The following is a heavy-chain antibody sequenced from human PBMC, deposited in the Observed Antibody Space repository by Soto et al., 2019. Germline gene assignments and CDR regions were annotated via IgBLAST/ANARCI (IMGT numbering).Heavy chain of an antibody. CDR3: ARAGGYSSTSQHKTAYDMDV. D-gene: IGHD6-19*01. Sequence: GGSLRLSCAVSGSTFNSYSMNWVRQAPGKGLEWVSSISSFSNYMYYTDSVKGRFTISRDNARNSLYLQMNSLRAEDTAVYYCARAGGYSSTSQHKTAYDMDVWGQGTTVTVS. CDR1: GSTFNSYS. V-gene: IGHV3-21*01. J-gene: IGHJ6*02. CDR2: ISSFSNYM.